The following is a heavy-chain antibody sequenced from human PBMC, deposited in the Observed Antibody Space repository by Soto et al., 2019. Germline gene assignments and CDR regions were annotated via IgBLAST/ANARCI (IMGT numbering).Heavy chain of an antibody. CDR2: IHAGNGNT. CDR1: GYTFTSSA. Sequence: QVQLVQSGAEEKKPGASVKVSCKASGYTFTSSAMNWVRQAPGQRLEWMGGIHAGNGNTKYSQKFQGRVTITRDTSTSTANVEQSSMRTEDTAEYYCARDPGYRNGNTWGQGTLVTVSS. J-gene: IGHJ5*02. CDR3: ARDPGYRNGNT. D-gene: IGHD5-12*01. V-gene: IGHV1-3*05.